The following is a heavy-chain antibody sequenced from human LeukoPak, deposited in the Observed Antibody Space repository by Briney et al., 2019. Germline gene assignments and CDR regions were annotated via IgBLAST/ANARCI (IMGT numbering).Heavy chain of an antibody. CDR2: INHSGST. J-gene: IGHJ4*02. V-gene: IGHV4-34*01. Sequence: SETLSLTCAVYGGSFSGYYWSWLRQPPGKGWEWIGEINHSGSTNYNPSLKSRVTIAVDTSKNQFPLKLRAVAAADSAGYYCAGPGRDYGVRYDFDFWGQGTLVTVSS. CDR3: AGPGRDYGVRYDFDF. CDR1: GGSFSGYY. D-gene: IGHD4-17*01.